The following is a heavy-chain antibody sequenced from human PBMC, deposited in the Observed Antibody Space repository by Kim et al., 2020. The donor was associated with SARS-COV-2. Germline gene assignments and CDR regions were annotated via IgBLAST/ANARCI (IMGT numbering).Heavy chain of an antibody. CDR3: ARDMNPTVYDY. V-gene: IGHV1-3*01. D-gene: IGHD4-4*01. J-gene: IGHJ4*02. Sequence: KTKTSRKFQGRVTITRDTSANAAYMDLRSLTFEDTAIYYCARDMNPTVYDYWGQGTLVTVSS. CDR2: KT.